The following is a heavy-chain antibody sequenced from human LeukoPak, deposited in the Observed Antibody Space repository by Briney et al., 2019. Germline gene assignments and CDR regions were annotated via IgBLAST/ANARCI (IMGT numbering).Heavy chain of an antibody. J-gene: IGHJ4*02. V-gene: IGHV4-38-2*02. CDR2: IYHSGST. CDR3: ARETSLAGFASGLGFNY. Sequence: PSETLSLTCTVSGYSISSGYYWGWIRQPPGKGLEWIGSIYHSGSTYYNPSLKSRVTMSIDTSKNQFSLKLTSVTAADTATYYCARETSLAGFASGLGFNYWGQGILVTVSS. D-gene: IGHD6-19*01. CDR1: GYSISSGYY.